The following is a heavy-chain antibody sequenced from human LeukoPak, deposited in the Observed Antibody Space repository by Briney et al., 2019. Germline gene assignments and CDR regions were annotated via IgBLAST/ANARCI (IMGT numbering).Heavy chain of an antibody. CDR2: INHSGST. CDR3: ATPAGPYYYDSSGYYYY. CDR1: GGSFSGYY. J-gene: IGHJ4*02. Sequence: SETLSLTCAVYGGSFSGYYWSWIRQPPGKGLEWIGEINHSGSTNYNPSLKSRVTISVDTSKNQFSLKLSSVTAADTAVYYCATPAGPYYYDSSGYYYYWGQGTLVTVSS. D-gene: IGHD3-22*01. V-gene: IGHV4-34*01.